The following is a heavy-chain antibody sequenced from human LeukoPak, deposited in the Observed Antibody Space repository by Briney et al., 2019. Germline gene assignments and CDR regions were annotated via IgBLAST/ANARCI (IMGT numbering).Heavy chain of an antibody. Sequence: GESLKISCKGSGYSFTSYWIGWVRQMPGKGLGWMGIIYPGDSTTRYSPSFQGQVTISADKSISTAYLQWSSLKASDTAMYYCASLAMYSGSRFDYWGQGILVTVSS. J-gene: IGHJ4*02. CDR1: GYSFTSYW. V-gene: IGHV5-51*01. CDR3: ASLAMYSGSRFDY. D-gene: IGHD1-26*01. CDR2: IYPGDSTT.